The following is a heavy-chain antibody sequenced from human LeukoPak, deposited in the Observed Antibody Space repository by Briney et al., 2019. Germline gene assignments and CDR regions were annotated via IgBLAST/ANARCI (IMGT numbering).Heavy chain of an antibody. D-gene: IGHD6-25*01. CDR3: ARVGVEFSSGAAFDI. Sequence: SQTLSLTCTVSGGSISSGGYYWSWIRQPPGKGLEWIGYIYHSGSTYYNPSLKSRVTISVDRSKNQFSLKLNSVTPEDTAVYYCARVGVEFSSGAAFDIWGQGTMVTVSS. CDR1: GGSISSGGYY. J-gene: IGHJ3*02. V-gene: IGHV4-30-2*01. CDR2: IYHSGST.